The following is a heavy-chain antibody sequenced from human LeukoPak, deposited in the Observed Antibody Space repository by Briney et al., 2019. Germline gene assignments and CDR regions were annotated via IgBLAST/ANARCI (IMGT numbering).Heavy chain of an antibody. J-gene: IGHJ4*02. CDR1: GVTFSSYW. CDR2: ISTDGSTT. D-gene: IGHD2-2*01. Sequence: PGGSLRLSCAASGVTFSSYWMHWVRQAPGKGQVWVSRISTDGSTTSYADSVKGRFTISRDNAKNTLYLQMNSLRAEDTAVYYCATYYCSSTSCYEDYWGQGTLVTVSS. V-gene: IGHV3-74*01. CDR3: ATYYCSSTSCYEDY.